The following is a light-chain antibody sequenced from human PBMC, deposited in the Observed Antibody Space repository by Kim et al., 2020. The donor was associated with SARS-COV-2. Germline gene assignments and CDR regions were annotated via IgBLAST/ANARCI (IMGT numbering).Light chain of an antibody. CDR2: RDR. J-gene: IGLJ3*02. V-gene: IGLV3-9*01. CDR3: QVWDSTAAV. CDR1: NIGNKN. Sequence: SVALGQTARITCGGNNIGNKNVYWYQQKPGQAPVLLIYRDRNRPSGIPERFSGSNSGNTATLTISGAQVGDEADYYCQVWDSTAAVFGGGTKLTVL.